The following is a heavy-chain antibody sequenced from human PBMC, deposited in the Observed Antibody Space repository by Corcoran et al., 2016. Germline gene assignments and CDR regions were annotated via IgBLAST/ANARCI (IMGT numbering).Heavy chain of an antibody. V-gene: IGHV3-48*02. CDR3: ARVIPARTYSRGGHDAFDI. D-gene: IGHD6-19*01. Sequence: EVQLVESGGGLVQPGGSLRLSCAASGFTFSSYSMNWVRQAPGKGLEWVSYISSSSSTIYYADSVKGRFTISRDNAKNSLYLQMNSLRDEDTAVYYCARVIPARTYSRGGHDAFDIWGQGTMGTVSS. CDR1: GFTFSSYS. J-gene: IGHJ3*02. CDR2: ISSSSSTI.